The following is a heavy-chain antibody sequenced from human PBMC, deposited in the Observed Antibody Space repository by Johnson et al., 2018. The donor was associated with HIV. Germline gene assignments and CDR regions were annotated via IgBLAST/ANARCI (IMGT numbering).Heavy chain of an antibody. CDR1: GFTFSSYG. J-gene: IGHJ3*02. V-gene: IGHV3-30*03. Sequence: QVQLVESGGGLVQPGRSLRLSCASSGFTFSSYGMHWVRQSQGNGLEWVAVISYDGSNKYYADSVKGRFTISRDNSKNTRYLQMNSLRAEDTAVYYCARSGAASIAARGDACDIWGQGTMVTVSS. CDR3: ARSGAASIAARGDACDI. D-gene: IGHD6-6*01. CDR2: ISYDGSNK.